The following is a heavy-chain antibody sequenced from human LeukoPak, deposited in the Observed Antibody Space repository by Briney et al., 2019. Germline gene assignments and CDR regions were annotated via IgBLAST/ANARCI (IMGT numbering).Heavy chain of an antibody. V-gene: IGHV1-69*05. CDR1: GGTFSSYA. Sequence: ASVKVSCKASGGTFSSYAISWVRQAPGQGLEWMGGIIPIFGTANYAQKFQGRVTITTDESTSTAYMELSSLRSEDTAVYYCARGPRDCSSTSCYTYYYYYMDVRGKGTTVTVSS. CDR2: IIPIFGTA. J-gene: IGHJ6*03. D-gene: IGHD2-2*02. CDR3: ARGPRDCSSTSCYTYYYYYMDV.